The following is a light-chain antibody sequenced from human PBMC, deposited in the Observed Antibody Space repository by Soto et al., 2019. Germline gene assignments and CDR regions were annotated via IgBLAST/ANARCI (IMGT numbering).Light chain of an antibody. V-gene: IGKV1-9*01. CDR3: QQVKTYPRT. CDR1: QAVPNN. J-gene: IGKJ4*01. CDR2: EES. Sequence: DIPLTQAPSFLSASVGDRVTITCRPSQAVPNNMAWYQQKPGKPPKLLIYEESTLHSGVPSRFSGRKSGTQFTLTLDSLQPEDFATYSCQQVKTYPRTFGGGTKVEIK.